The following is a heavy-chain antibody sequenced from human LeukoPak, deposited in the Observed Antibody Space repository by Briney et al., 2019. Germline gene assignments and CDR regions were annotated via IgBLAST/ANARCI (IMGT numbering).Heavy chain of an antibody. Sequence: GGSLRLSCAASGFTFSSYGMHWVRQAPGKGLEWVAFIRYDGSNKYYADSVKGRFTISRDNSKNTLYLQMNSLRAEDTAVYYCAKALYSSSWANYYYYMDVWGKGTTVTVSS. J-gene: IGHJ6*03. V-gene: IGHV3-30*02. CDR3: AKALYSSSWANYYYYMDV. CDR1: GFTFSSYG. D-gene: IGHD6-13*01. CDR2: IRYDGSNK.